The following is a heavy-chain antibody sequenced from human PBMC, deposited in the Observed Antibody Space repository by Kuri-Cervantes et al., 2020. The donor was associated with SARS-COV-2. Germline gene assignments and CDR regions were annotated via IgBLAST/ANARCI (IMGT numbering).Heavy chain of an antibody. CDR2: ISAYNGNT. D-gene: IGHD3-10*01. J-gene: IGHJ4*02. CDR1: GYTFTGYY. V-gene: IGHV1-18*04. Sequence: ASVQVSCKASGYTFTGYYMHWVRQAPAQGLEWMVWISAYNGNTNYAQKLQGRVTMTADTSTSTAYMELRSLRSDDTAVYYCARDSRYGSGSYYTDYWGQGTLVTVSS. CDR3: ARDSRYGSGSYYTDY.